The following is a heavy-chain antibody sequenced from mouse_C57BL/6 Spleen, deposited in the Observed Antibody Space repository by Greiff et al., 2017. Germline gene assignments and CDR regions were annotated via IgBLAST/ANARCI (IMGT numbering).Heavy chain of an antibody. V-gene: IGHV1-64*01. Sequence: QLQQPGAELVKPGASVKLSCKASGYTFTSYWMHWVKQRPGQGLEWIGMIHPNSGSTNYNEKFKSKATLTVDKSSSTAYMQLSSLTSEDSAVYYCARAMITTYYFDYWGQGTTLTVSS. D-gene: IGHD2-4*01. CDR3: ARAMITTYYFDY. CDR2: IHPNSGST. J-gene: IGHJ2*01. CDR1: GYTFTSYW.